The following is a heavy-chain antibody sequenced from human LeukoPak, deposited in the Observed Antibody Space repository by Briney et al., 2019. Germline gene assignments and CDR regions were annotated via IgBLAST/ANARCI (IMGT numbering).Heavy chain of an antibody. D-gene: IGHD6-19*01. Sequence: PGGSLRLSCAASGFTFSSYGMSWIRQPPGKGLEWIASIYHSGTTYYNPSLKSRVAISVDTSKNQLSLKLSSVTAADTAVYYCASRSGWYFYYFDFWGQGTLVSVSS. CDR1: GFTFSSYG. V-gene: IGHV4-38-2*01. CDR3: ASRSGWYFYYFDF. CDR2: IYHSGTT. J-gene: IGHJ4*02.